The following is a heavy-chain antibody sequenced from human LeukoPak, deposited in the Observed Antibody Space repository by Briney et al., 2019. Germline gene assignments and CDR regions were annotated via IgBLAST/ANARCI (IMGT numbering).Heavy chain of an antibody. V-gene: IGHV4-39*07. CDR1: GDSVNNNNYY. D-gene: IGHD3-10*01. Sequence: SSETLSLTCTVSGDSVNNNNYYWGWIRQPPGKGLEWIGNIYYNGRTYYSPSLKSRVTISVDTSKNQFSLKLSSVTAADTAVYYCARDHRARGGGAYYFDYWGQGTLVTVSS. CDR2: IYYNGRT. J-gene: IGHJ4*02. CDR3: ARDHRARGGGAYYFDY.